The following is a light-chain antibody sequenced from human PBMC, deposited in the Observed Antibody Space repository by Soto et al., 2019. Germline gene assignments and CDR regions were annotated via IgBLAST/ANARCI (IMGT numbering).Light chain of an antibody. CDR1: SSNIGNNF. J-gene: IGLJ2*01. CDR2: DNY. Sequence: QSVLTQPPSVSAAPGQKVTISCSGSSSNIGNNFVSWYQQLPGTAPKLLIYDNYERPSGVPDRFSGSKSGTSATLGITGLQTGDEADYYCGTWDINLSAGVFGGGTKLTVL. CDR3: GTWDINLSAGV. V-gene: IGLV1-51*01.